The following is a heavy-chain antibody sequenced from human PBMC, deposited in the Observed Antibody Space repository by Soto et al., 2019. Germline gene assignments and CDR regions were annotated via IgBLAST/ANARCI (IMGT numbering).Heavy chain of an antibody. Sequence: PSETLSLTCAVYGGSFSGYYWSWIRQPPGKGLEWIGEINHSGSTNYNPSLKSRVTISVDTSKNQFSLKLSSVTAADTAVYYCARGKLSDYVWGSYRYHFDYWGQGNVVTVSS. CDR3: ARGKLSDYVWGSYRYHFDY. D-gene: IGHD3-16*02. CDR2: INHSGST. V-gene: IGHV4-34*01. CDR1: GGSFSGYY. J-gene: IGHJ4*02.